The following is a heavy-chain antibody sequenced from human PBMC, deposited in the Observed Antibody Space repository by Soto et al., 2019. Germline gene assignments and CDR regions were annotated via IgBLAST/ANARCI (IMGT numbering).Heavy chain of an antibody. Sequence: QVQLQESGPGLVKPSQTLSLTCTVSGGSISSGGYYWSWIRQHPGKGLEWIGYIYYSGSTYYNPSLKSRVTISVDTCKNQFSLKLSSVTAADTAVYYCASAPLYYDFWSGSANWFDPWGQGTLVTVSS. V-gene: IGHV4-31*03. CDR2: IYYSGST. CDR1: GGSISSGGYY. D-gene: IGHD3-3*01. CDR3: ASAPLYYDFWSGSANWFDP. J-gene: IGHJ5*02.